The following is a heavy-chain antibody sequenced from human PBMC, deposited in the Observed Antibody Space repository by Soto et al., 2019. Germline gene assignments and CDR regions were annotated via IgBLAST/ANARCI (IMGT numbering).Heavy chain of an antibody. Sequence: QVQLVQSGAEVKKPGASVKVSCKASGYTFTSYDINWVRQATGQGLEWMGWMNPNSGNTGYAQKFQGRVTMTRNTSISTAYMELSNLRSEDTAVYYCAREEENCSGGGCLFYYSGMDVWGQGTTVTVSS. V-gene: IGHV1-8*01. J-gene: IGHJ6*02. CDR3: AREEENCSGGGCLFYYSGMDV. D-gene: IGHD2-15*01. CDR2: MNPNSGNT. CDR1: GYTFTSYD.